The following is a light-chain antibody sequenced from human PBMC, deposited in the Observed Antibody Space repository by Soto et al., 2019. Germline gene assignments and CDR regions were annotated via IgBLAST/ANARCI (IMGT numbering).Light chain of an antibody. Sequence: EIVMTQTPLFLPVTLGQPASISCKSSQSLVASDGNMYLDWLHQRPGQPPRLLIYKASKRFSGXPXKFSGSGAGTDFTLHIRRVEAEDVGIYFCMQATQLRTVGQGTRLEI. CDR3: MQATQLRT. CDR1: QSLVASDGNMY. V-gene: IGKV2-24*01. CDR2: KAS. J-gene: IGKJ5*01.